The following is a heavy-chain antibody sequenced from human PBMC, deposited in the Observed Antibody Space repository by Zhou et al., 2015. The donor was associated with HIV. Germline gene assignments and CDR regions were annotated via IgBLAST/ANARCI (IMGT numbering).Heavy chain of an antibody. CDR3: ARGRYSSGQYLYYFDY. Sequence: LVQSGTEVRKPGSSVKVSCKASGGSFSGSDISWVRQAPGQGLEWMGGIIPILGTTNYAQKFQGRVTITADESTNTAYMDLSSLRSDDTAVYYCARGRYSSGQYLYYFDYWGQGTLVTVSS. J-gene: IGHJ4*02. V-gene: IGHV1-69*01. D-gene: IGHD6-19*01. CDR2: IIPILGTT. CDR1: GGSFSGSD.